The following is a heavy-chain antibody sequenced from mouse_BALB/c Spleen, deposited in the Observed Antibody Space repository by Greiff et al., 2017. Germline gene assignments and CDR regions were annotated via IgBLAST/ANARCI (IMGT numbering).Heavy chain of an antibody. CDR3: ARLYDGYYDAMDY. V-gene: IGHV14-3*02. Sequence: VQLQRSGAELVKPGASVKLSCTASGFNIKDTYMHWVKQRPEQGLEWIGRIDPANGNTKYDPKFQGKATITADTSSNTAYLQLSSLTSEDTAVYYCARLYDGYYDAMDYWGQGTSVTVSS. D-gene: IGHD2-3*01. CDR1: GFNIKDTY. CDR2: IDPANGNT. J-gene: IGHJ4*01.